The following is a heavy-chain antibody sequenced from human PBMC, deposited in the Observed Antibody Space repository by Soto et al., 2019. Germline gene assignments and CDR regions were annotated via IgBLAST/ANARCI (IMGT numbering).Heavy chain of an antibody. Sequence: ASVKVSCKVSGYTLTELSMHWVRQAPGKGLEWMGGFDPEDGETIYAQKFQGRVTMTEDTSTDTAYMELSSLRSEDTAVYYCATVVGATDYYYYYYGMDVWGQGTTVTVSS. J-gene: IGHJ6*02. CDR1: GYTLTELS. CDR3: ATVVGATDYYYYYYGMDV. V-gene: IGHV1-24*01. D-gene: IGHD1-26*01. CDR2: FDPEDGET.